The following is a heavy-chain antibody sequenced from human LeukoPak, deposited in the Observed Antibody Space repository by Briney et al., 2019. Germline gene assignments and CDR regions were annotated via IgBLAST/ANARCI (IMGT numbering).Heavy chain of an antibody. D-gene: IGHD6-13*01. Sequence: NPSETLSLTCTVSGYSLSSGYYWGWIRQPPGKGLEWFGSIYHSGSTYYNPSLKSRVAISVDTSKNQFSLQLTSVTAADTAVYYCARDRYSSSWYPRGTNWFDPWGQGTLVTVSS. V-gene: IGHV4-38-2*02. CDR1: GYSLSSGYY. CDR3: ARDRYSSSWYPRGTNWFDP. CDR2: IYHSGST. J-gene: IGHJ5*02.